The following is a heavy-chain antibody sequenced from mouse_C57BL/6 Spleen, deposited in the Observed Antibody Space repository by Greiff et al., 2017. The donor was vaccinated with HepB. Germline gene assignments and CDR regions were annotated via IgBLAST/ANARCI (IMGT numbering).Heavy chain of an antibody. Sequence: VQLQESGPELVKPGASVKISCKASGYAFSSSWMNWVKQRPGKGLEWIGRIYPGDGDTNYNGKFKGKATLTADKSSSTAYMQLSSLTSEDSAVYVCADLGGYYFDYWGQGTTLTVSS. V-gene: IGHV1-82*01. CDR3: ADLGGYYFDY. CDR2: IYPGDGDT. CDR1: GYAFSSSW. J-gene: IGHJ2*01. D-gene: IGHD4-1*01.